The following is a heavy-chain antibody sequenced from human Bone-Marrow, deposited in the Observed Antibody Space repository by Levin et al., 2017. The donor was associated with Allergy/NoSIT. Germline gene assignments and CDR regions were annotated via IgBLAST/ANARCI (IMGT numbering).Heavy chain of an antibody. D-gene: IGHD2-8*01. CDR1: GFTVSSNY. Sequence: GGSLRLSCAASGFTVSSNYMSWVRQAPGKGLEWVSVIYSGGSTYYADSVKGRFTISRDNSKNTLCLQMNSLRAEDTAVYYCARVMTHNYYYGMDGWGQGTTVTVSS. V-gene: IGHV3-53*01. CDR3: ARVMTHNYYYGMDG. CDR2: IYSGGST. J-gene: IGHJ6*02.